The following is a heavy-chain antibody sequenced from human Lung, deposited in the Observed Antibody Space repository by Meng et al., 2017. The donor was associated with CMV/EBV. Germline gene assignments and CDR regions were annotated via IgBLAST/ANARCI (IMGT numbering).Heavy chain of an antibody. Sequence: SCVASGFLFSSYEMNWVRQAPGKGLEWLSYISSSGSTTNYADSVKGRFTVSRDNRKKSLHLQMTSLSGDDTAGYYCVRELIEEFLRVIPSHVGRGSCFETWGQGAXVTVSS. J-gene: IGHJ5*02. D-gene: IGHD3/OR15-3a*01. CDR3: VRELIEEFLRVIPSHVGRGSCFET. CDR2: ISSSGSTT. CDR1: GFLFSSYE. V-gene: IGHV3-48*03.